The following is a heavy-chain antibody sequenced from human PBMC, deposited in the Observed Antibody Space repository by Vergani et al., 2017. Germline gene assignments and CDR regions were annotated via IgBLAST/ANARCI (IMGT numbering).Heavy chain of an antibody. J-gene: IGHJ4*02. V-gene: IGHV4-39*01. CDR1: GGSIRNSNSY. CDR3: ARLYNALDY. CDR2: IYDSGSN. D-gene: IGHD1-14*01. Sequence: QMQLQESSPGLVKPSETLSLTCTVSGGSIRNSNSYWAWIRQPPGKGLEWIASIYDSGSNYSNPTLKSRVTISVDTSKNQFSLKMLSVTAADTAVYYCARLYNALDYWGPGTLVTISS.